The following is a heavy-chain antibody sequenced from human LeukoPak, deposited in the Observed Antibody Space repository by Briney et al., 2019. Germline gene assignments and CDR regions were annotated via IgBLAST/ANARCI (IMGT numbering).Heavy chain of an antibody. CDR1: GGSISSYY. Sequence: SETLSLTCTVSGGSISSYYWSWIRQTPGKGLEWIGYISYSGSTDYNPSLKSRVTISLDTSKNQFSLRLSSVTAADTAVYYCARETRLHSGSYSNDAFDIWGQGTMVTVSS. V-gene: IGHV4-59*01. CDR3: ARETRLHSGSYSNDAFDI. J-gene: IGHJ3*02. D-gene: IGHD1-26*01. CDR2: ISYSGST.